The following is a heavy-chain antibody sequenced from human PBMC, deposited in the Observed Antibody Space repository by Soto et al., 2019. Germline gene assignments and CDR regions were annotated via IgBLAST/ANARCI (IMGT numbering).Heavy chain of an antibody. Sequence: TGGSLRLSCAASGFSFSRYAMIWVRQAPGKGQEWVSGITGSGGTIEYAASVKGRFTISRDNSKNTVDLQMNSLRAEDTAMYYCAKDDVAGDGLWLVDDRGKGILVTVSS. V-gene: IGHV3-23*01. CDR2: ITGSGGTI. CDR3: AKDDVAGDGLWLVDD. CDR1: GFSFSRYA. D-gene: IGHD2-21*02. J-gene: IGHJ1*01.